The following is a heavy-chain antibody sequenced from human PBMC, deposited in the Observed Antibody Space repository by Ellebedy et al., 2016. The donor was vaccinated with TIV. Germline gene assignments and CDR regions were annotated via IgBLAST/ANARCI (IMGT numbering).Heavy chain of an antibody. CDR2: ISDSGGST. Sequence: GESLKISCAASGFTFSSYAMRWVRQAPGKGLECVSGISDSGGSTYYAESVKGRFTISRDNSKNTLYLQMNSLRAEDTAVYYCAKFLGFCSGATCVIDHWGQGTLVTVSS. CDR1: GFTFSSYA. V-gene: IGHV3-23*01. J-gene: IGHJ4*02. D-gene: IGHD2-15*01. CDR3: AKFLGFCSGATCVIDH.